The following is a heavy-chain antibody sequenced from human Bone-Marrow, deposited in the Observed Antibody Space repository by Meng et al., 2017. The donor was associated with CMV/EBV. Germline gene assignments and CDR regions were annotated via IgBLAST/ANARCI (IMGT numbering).Heavy chain of an antibody. CDR3: ARAGGTGTGFH. V-gene: IGHV4-34*01. CDR1: GGSFSGYY. Sequence: SETLSLTCAVYGGSFSGYYWSWIRQPPGKGLEWIGEINHSGSTNYNPSLKSRVTISVDTSKNQFSLKLSSVTAADTAVYYCARAGGTGTGFHWGQGTLVTVYS. D-gene: IGHD1/OR15-1a*01. CDR2: INHSGST. J-gene: IGHJ4*02.